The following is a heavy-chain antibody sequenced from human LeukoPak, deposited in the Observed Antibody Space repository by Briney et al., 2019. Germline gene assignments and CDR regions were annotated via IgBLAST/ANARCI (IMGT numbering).Heavy chain of an antibody. V-gene: IGHV4-34*01. CDR2: INHIGST. J-gene: IGHJ4*02. CDR3: ARRVPDYYEKSDYWSPFDY. CDR1: GGSFSDYY. Sequence: SETLSLTCAVYGGSFSDYYWSWIRQPPGKGLEWIGEINHIGSTNYNPSLKSRVTISVDTSKNQFSLKLSSVTAADTAVYYCARRVPDYYEKSDYWSPFDYWGQGTLVTVSS. D-gene: IGHD3-22*01.